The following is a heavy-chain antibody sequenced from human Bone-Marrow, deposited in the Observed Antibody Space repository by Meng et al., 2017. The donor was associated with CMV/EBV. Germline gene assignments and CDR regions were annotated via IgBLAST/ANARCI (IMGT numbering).Heavy chain of an antibody. CDR1: GYSFTSYW. Sequence: CKGSGYSFTSYWISWVRQMPGKGLEWMGRIDPSDSYTNYSPSFQGHVTISADKSISTAYLQWSSPKASDTAMYYCARHSSSSWPLDYWGQGTLVTVSS. CDR3: ARHSSSSWPLDY. J-gene: IGHJ4*02. V-gene: IGHV5-10-1*01. D-gene: IGHD6-13*01. CDR2: IDPSDSYT.